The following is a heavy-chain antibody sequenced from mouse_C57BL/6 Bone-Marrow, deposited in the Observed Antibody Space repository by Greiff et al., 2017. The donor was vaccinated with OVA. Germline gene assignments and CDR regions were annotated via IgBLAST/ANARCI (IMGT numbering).Heavy chain of an antibody. CDR3: PYYGSSYGFAY. J-gene: IGHJ3*01. D-gene: IGHD1-1*01. Sequence: EVMLVESGEGLVKPGGSLKLSCAASGFTFSSYAMSWVRQTPEKRLEWVAYISSGGDYIYYADTVKGRFTISRDNARNTLYLQMSSLKSEDTAMYYCPYYGSSYGFAYWGQGTLVTVSA. V-gene: IGHV5-9-1*02. CDR2: ISSGGDYI. CDR1: GFTFSSYA.